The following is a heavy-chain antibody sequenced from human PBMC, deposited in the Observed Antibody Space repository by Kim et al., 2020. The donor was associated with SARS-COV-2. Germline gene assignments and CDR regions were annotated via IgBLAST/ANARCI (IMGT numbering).Heavy chain of an antibody. CDR2: INPNSGGT. CDR3: AGVSGYSGYDRLDY. V-gene: IGHV1-2*02. J-gene: IGHJ4*02. D-gene: IGHD5-12*01. CDR1: GYTFTGYY. Sequence: ASVKVSCKASGYTFTGYYMHWVRQAPGQGLEWMGWINPNSGGTKYAQKFQGRVTMTRDTSISTAYMELSRMRSDDTAVYYCAGVSGYSGYDRLDYWGQGTLVTVSS.